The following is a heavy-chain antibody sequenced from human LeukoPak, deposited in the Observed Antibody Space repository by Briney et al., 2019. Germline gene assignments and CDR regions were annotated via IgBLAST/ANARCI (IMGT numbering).Heavy chain of an antibody. CDR3: ARYDQLVLVDY. V-gene: IGHV1-2*02. J-gene: IGHJ4*02. CDR2: MNPNSGGT. D-gene: IGHD6-13*01. CDR1: GYTFTSYD. Sequence: GASVKVSCKASGYTFTSYDINWVRQATGQGLEWMGWMNPNSGGTNYAQKFQGRVTMTRDTSISTAYMELSRLRSDDTAVYYCARYDQLVLVDYWGQGTLVTVSS.